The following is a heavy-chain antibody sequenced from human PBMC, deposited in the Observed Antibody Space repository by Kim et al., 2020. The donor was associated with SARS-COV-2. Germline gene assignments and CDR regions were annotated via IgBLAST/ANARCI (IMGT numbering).Heavy chain of an antibody. D-gene: IGHD3-3*01. J-gene: IGHJ4*02. CDR2: GST. CDR3: ARGFGGTYDY. V-gene: IGHV3-20*03. Sequence: GSTFAAGSVKGRLTITRANAKTSLHLQMNSLRAEDTAVYYCARGFGGTYDYWGQGTLVTVSS.